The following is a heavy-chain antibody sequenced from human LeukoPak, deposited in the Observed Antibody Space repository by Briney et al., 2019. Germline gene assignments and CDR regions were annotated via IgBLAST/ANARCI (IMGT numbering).Heavy chain of an antibody. D-gene: IGHD6-19*01. CDR2: ISISGSTI. J-gene: IGHJ5*02. Sequence: GGSLRLSCAASGISFSDYYMSSIRQVPGKGLEWVSYISISGSTIYYADSVKGRFTISRDNAKSSLYLQMNILRAEDTAIYYCAKEGRAGWFDPWGQGTLVTVSS. V-gene: IGHV3-11*01. CDR1: GISFSDYY. CDR3: AKEGRAGWFDP.